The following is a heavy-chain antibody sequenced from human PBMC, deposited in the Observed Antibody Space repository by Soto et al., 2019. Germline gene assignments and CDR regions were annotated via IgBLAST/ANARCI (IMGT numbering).Heavy chain of an antibody. V-gene: IGHV1-69*13. J-gene: IGHJ4*02. CDR2: IIPIFGTA. CDR1: GGPFSSYA. Sequence: ASVTVSCKASGGPFSSYAISWVRQAPGQGLEWMGGIIPIFGTANYAQKFQGRVTITADESTSTAYMELSSLRSEDTAVYYCAQEPGIVGPTGYWGQGTLVTVSS. CDR3: AQEPGIVGPTGY. D-gene: IGHD1-26*01.